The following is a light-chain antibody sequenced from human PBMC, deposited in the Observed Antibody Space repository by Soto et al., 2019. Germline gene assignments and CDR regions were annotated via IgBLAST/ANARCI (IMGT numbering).Light chain of an antibody. Sequence: NFMLTQPHSVSASPGKTVTISCTRSSGSIARNYVQWCQQRPGSAPTTVIYEDNRRPSGVPDRFSGSIDSSSNTASLTISGLKTEDEADYYCQSYDSNTVVFGGGTKLTVL. CDR1: SGSIARNY. J-gene: IGLJ2*01. V-gene: IGLV6-57*04. CDR2: EDN. CDR3: QSYDSNTVV.